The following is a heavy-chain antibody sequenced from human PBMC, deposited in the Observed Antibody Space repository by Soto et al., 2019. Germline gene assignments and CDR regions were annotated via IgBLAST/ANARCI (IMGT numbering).Heavy chain of an antibody. CDR1: GFTFSSYN. CDR2: ISTSSSTI. V-gene: IGHV3-48*02. D-gene: IGHD6-13*01. CDR3: ARERATSSSFDY. Sequence: EVQLVESGGGLVQPGGSLILSCAASGFTFSSYNMNWVRQAPGKGLEWVSYISTSSSTIYYADSVKGRFTISRDNAKNSLYLQMNSPRDEDTAVYYCARERATSSSFDYWGQGTQVTVSS. J-gene: IGHJ4*02.